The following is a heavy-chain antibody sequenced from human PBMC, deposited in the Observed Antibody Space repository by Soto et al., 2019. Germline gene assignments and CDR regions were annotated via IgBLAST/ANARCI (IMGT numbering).Heavy chain of an antibody. J-gene: IGHJ4*02. V-gene: IGHV3-23*01. CDR2: TSGSGVST. Sequence: GGSLRLSCAASGFTFSNYAMSWVRQAPGKGLEWVSSTSGSGVSTYYADSVKGRFTISRDNSKNTLYLQMNSLRAEDTAVYYCAKGTLITLYYFDYWGQGTLVTVSS. D-gene: IGHD3-22*01. CDR3: AKGTLITLYYFDY. CDR1: GFTFSNYA.